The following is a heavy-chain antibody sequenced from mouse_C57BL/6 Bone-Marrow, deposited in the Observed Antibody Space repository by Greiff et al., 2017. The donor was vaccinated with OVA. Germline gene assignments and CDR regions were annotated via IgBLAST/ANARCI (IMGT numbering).Heavy chain of an antibody. CDR2: ISSGSSTI. CDR1: GFTFSDYG. D-gene: IGHD2-5*01. J-gene: IGHJ2*01. V-gene: IGHV5-17*01. Sequence: EVKVEESGGGLVKPGGSLKLSCAASGFTFSDYGMHWVRQAPEKGLEWVAYISSGSSTIYYADTVKGRFTISRDNAKNTLFLQMASLRSEDTAMYYCARHSNYVDYWGQGTTLTVSS. CDR3: ARHSNYVDY.